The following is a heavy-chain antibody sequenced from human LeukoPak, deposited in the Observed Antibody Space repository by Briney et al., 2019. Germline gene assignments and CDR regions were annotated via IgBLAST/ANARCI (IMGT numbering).Heavy chain of an antibody. CDR2: INHSGST. J-gene: IGHJ6*03. Sequence: SETLSLTCAVYGGSFSGYYWSWIRQPPGKGLEWIGEINHSGSTNYNPSLKSRVTMSVNTSKNQFSLKLSSVTAADTAVYYCARDGVYRNYYYYMDVWGKGTTVTISS. D-gene: IGHD2/OR15-2a*01. CDR1: GGSFSGYY. CDR3: ARDGVYRNYYYYMDV. V-gene: IGHV4-34*01.